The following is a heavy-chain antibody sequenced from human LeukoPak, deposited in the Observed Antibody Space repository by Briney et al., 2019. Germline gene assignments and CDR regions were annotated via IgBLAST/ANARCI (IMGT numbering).Heavy chain of an antibody. CDR2: TFYSGST. D-gene: IGHD3-10*01. J-gene: IGHJ4*02. CDR1: GGSVSSGLYY. CDR3: ARHLDYYGSGSYEY. Sequence: SETLSLTCTVSGGSVSSGLYYWSWIRQPPGKGLEWIGNTFYSGSTNYNPSLKSRVTISIDTSKSQFSLKLSSVTAADTAVYYCARHLDYYGSGSYEYWGQGTLVTVSS. V-gene: IGHV4-61*01.